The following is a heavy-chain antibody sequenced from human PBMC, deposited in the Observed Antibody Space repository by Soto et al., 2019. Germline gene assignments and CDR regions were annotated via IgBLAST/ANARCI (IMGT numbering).Heavy chain of an antibody. CDR3: TRVGSTTREFDP. J-gene: IGHJ5*02. CDR2: IYYTGMT. V-gene: IGHV4-59*01. Sequence: QPPGKGLEWIGDIYYTGMTNYNPSLKSRVTLSVDTSKNQFSLNLYSVTAADTAVYYCTRVGSTTREFDPWGQGTLVTVSS. D-gene: IGHD2-2*01.